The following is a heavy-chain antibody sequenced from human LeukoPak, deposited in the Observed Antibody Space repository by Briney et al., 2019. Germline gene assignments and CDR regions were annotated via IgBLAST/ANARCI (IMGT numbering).Heavy chain of an antibody. CDR1: GYTFTSYG. D-gene: IGHD6-19*01. J-gene: IGHJ4*02. CDR2: IIPIFGTA. Sequence: GASVKVSCKASGYTFTSYGISWVRQAPGQGLEWMGGIIPIFGTANYAQKFQGRVTITADESTSTAYMELSSLRSEDTAVYYCATEDHRIAVAGPSAYWGQGTLVTVSS. V-gene: IGHV1-69*13. CDR3: ATEDHRIAVAGPSAY.